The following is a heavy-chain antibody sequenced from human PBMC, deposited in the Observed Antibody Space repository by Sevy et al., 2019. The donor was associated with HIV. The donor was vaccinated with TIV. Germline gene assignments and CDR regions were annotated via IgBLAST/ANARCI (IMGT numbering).Heavy chain of an antibody. V-gene: IGHV3-21*01. Sequence: GGSLRLSCAASGFTFSSYSMNWDRQAPGKGLEWVSSISSSSSYIYYADSVKGRFTISRDNAKNSLYLQMNSLRAEDTAVYYCARDLRCSSTSCYGSYYYYYGMDVWGQGTTVTVSS. CDR3: ARDLRCSSTSCYGSYYYYYGMDV. CDR2: ISSSSSYI. J-gene: IGHJ6*02. CDR1: GFTFSSYS. D-gene: IGHD2-2*01.